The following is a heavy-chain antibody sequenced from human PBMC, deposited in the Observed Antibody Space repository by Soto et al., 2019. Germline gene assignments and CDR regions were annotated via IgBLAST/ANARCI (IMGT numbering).Heavy chain of an antibody. D-gene: IGHD3-16*02. J-gene: IGHJ4*02. CDR2: IWYDGSQK. CDR1: GFTFSSYG. CDR3: ARDRLGYTTSHFLDY. V-gene: IGHV3-33*01. Sequence: QVQLVESGGGVVQPGRSLRLSCAVSGFTFSSYGMHWVRQAPGKGLEWVAVIWYDGSQKYFADAVKGRFTISRDNAKNTLFLEMHSLRADDTAIYFCARDRLGYTTSHFLDYWGQGTLVAVSS.